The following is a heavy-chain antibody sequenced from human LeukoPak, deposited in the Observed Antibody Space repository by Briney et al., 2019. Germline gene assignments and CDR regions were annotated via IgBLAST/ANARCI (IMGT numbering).Heavy chain of an antibody. CDR2: IHYSGSS. D-gene: IGHD5-18*01. CDR1: GGSISSDY. Sequence: SETLSLTCTVPGGSISSDYWSWIRQPPGKGLERNGYIHYSGSSNYNPSLRSRVTRSVDASKSQFSLKLTSVTAADTDVYYCARGSGRGYSYGYFDYWGQGTLVAVSS. CDR3: ARGSGRGYSYGYFDY. V-gene: IGHV4-59*01. J-gene: IGHJ4*02.